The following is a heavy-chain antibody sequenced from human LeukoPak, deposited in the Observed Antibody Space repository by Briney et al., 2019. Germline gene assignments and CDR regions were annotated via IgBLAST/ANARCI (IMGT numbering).Heavy chain of an antibody. CDR2: LNTGGNST. CDR3: TREGAYDSGTYGAGDY. J-gene: IGHJ4*02. V-gene: IGHV3-74*01. Sequence: GGSLRLSCTASGFNFSNYWMHWVRQAPGKGLVWVSRLNTGGNSTIYADSVKGRFIISRDNAKSTLYLQMNSLRADDTGVYYCTREGAYDSGTYGAGDYWGQGTLVTVTS. D-gene: IGHD3-10*01. CDR1: GFNFSNYW.